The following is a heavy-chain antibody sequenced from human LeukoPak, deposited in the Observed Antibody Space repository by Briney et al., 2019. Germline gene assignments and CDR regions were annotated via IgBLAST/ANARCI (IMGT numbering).Heavy chain of an antibody. CDR2: IKQDGSEK. Sequence: GGSVRLSCGASGFTFSSYWMSWVRQAPGKGLEWVANIKQDGSEKYYVDSVKGRFTISRDNAKNSLYLQMNSLRAEDTAVYYCARAWVRGVIDQGFDYWGQGTLVTVSS. CDR3: ARAWVRGVIDQGFDY. CDR1: GFTFSSYW. V-gene: IGHV3-7*01. J-gene: IGHJ4*02. D-gene: IGHD3-10*01.